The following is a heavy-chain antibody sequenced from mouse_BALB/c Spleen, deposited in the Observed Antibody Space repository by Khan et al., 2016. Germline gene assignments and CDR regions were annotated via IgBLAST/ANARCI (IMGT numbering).Heavy chain of an antibody. CDR3: ARGYYGSSYYGMDY. CDR1: GYTFSTYW. CDR2: ILPGSGAT. D-gene: IGHD1-1*01. J-gene: IGHJ4*01. V-gene: IGHV1-9*01. Sequence: QVQLQQSGAELMKPGASVKISCKTAGYTFSTYWIEWVKQRPGHGLEWIGEILPGSGATNYNEKFKGKARFNADASSNTAYMQVSSLTSEDSAVYYCARGYYGSSYYGMDYWGQGTSVTVSS.